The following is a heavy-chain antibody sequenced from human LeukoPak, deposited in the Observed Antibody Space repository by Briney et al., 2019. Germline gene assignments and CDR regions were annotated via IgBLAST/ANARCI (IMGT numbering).Heavy chain of an antibody. Sequence: PGGSLRLSCAASGFTFSSYAMHWVRQAPGKGLEWVAVISYDGSSKYYADSVKGRFTISRDNSKNTLYLQMNSLRAEDTAVYYCAQQVGYCSSGSCYFTYWGQGTLVTVSS. D-gene: IGHD2-15*01. J-gene: IGHJ1*01. CDR3: AQQVGYCSSGSCYFTY. CDR1: GFTFSSYA. V-gene: IGHV3-30-3*01. CDR2: ISYDGSSK.